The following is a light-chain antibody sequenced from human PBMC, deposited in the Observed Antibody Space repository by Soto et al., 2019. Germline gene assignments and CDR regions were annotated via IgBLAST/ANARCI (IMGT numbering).Light chain of an antibody. CDR2: SAS. CDR1: QSIRNN. V-gene: IGKV3-15*01. J-gene: IGKJ4*01. CDR3: QQYKNWPPIT. Sequence: EIVMTQSPATLSVSPGERATLSCRASQSIRNNLAWYQQKLGQAPRLLIYSASIRATGIPARFSGSGSGTEFTLSISSLQSKDFAVYYYQQYKNWPPITFGGGNKVEIK.